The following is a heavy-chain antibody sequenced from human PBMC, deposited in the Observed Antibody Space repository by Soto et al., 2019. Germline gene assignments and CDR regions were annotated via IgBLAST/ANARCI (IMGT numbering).Heavy chain of an antibody. V-gene: IGHV3-23*01. CDR3: ARERTGTQMGGIDY. Sequence: GSLRLSCAASGFTFSSYAMSWVRQAPGKGLEWVSAISGSGGSTYYADSVKGRFTISRDNSKNTLYLQMNSLRDEDTAVYYCARERTGTQMGGIDYWGQGTLVTVSS. J-gene: IGHJ4*02. CDR1: GFTFSSYA. CDR2: ISGSGGST. D-gene: IGHD1-1*01.